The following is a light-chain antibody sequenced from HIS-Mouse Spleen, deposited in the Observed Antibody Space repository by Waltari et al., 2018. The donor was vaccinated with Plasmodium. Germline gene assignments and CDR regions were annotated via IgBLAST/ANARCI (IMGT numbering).Light chain of an antibody. CDR1: QSVSSN. V-gene: IGKV3-15*01. J-gene: IGKJ1*01. Sequence: EIVMTQSPATLSVSPGERATLSCRASQSVSSNLAWYQQKPGQHPRLLIYGASTRATGIPARFSGSGSGTEFTLTISSMQSEDFAVYYCQQYNNWPRGTFGQGTKVEIK. CDR2: GAS. CDR3: QQYNNWPRGT.